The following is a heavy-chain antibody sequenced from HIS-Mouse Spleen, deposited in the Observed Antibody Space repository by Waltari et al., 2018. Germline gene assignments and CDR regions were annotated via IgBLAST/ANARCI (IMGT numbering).Heavy chain of an antibody. D-gene: IGHD3-16*01. CDR3: AKDISRGKGGAFDI. V-gene: IGHV3-9*01. J-gene: IGHJ3*02. CDR1: GFTFDDYA. CDR2: ISWNSGSI. Sequence: EVQLVESGGGLLQPGRSLRLSCAASGFTFDDYAMHWVRQAPGKGLEWVSGISWNSGSIGYADSVKGRFTISRDNAKNSLYLQMNSLRAEDTALYYCAKDISRGKGGAFDIWGQGTMVTVSS.